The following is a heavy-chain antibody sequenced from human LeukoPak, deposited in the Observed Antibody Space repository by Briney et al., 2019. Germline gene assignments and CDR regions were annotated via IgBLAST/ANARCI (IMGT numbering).Heavy chain of an antibody. CDR3: AGYPPESSSWSYTYYYYYYMDV. V-gene: IGHV3-66*01. CDR2: IYSGGST. Sequence: PGGSLRLSCAASGFTVGNDYLSWVRQAPGKELEWVSHIYSGGSTFYADSVKDRFTISRDSSNNTLFLQMNSLTVEDTAMYYCAGYPPESSSWSYTYYYYYYMDVWGKGTTVTVSS. J-gene: IGHJ6*03. D-gene: IGHD6-13*01. CDR1: GFTVGNDY.